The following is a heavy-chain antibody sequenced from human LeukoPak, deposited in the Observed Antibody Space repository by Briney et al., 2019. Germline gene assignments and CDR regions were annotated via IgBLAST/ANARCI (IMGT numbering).Heavy chain of an antibody. V-gene: IGHV1-69*06. CDR3: ASFNRVGYSYGYHFDY. Sequence: GASVKVSCKASGGTFSSYAISWVRQAPGQGLEWMGGIIPIFGTANYAQKFQGRVTITADKSTSTAYMELSSLRSEDTAVYYCASFNRVGYSYGYHFDYWGQGTLVTVSS. CDR2: IIPIFGTA. CDR1: GGTFSSYA. J-gene: IGHJ4*02. D-gene: IGHD5-18*01.